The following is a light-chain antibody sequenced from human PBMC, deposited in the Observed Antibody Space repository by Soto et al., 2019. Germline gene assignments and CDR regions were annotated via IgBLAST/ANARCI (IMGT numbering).Light chain of an antibody. CDR3: GSYTSSNTLV. Sequence: QSVLTQPASVSGSPGQSITISCTGTSSDVGGYNYVSWYQQHPGKAPKLLIYEVTYRPSGVSNRFSGSKSGNTASLTISGLQAEDEADYFCGSYTSSNTLVFGTGTQLPVL. V-gene: IGLV2-14*03. J-gene: IGLJ1*01. CDR1: SSDVGGYNY. CDR2: EVT.